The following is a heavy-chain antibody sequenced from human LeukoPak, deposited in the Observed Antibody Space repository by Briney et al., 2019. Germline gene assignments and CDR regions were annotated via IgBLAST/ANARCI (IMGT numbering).Heavy chain of an antibody. J-gene: IGHJ5*02. V-gene: IGHV4-39*07. CDR1: GGSISSSSYY. CDR3: ARDVTENEQQLLHWGFRSPNWFDP. CDR2: IYYSGST. Sequence: SETLSLACTVSGGSISSSSYYWGGIRQPPRKGVERIGSIYYSGSTYYKLSRKSRVTISVDTSTNQFSLKLRSVTAADTAVYYCARDVTENEQQLLHWGFRSPNWFDPWGQGTLVTVSS. D-gene: IGHD6-13*01.